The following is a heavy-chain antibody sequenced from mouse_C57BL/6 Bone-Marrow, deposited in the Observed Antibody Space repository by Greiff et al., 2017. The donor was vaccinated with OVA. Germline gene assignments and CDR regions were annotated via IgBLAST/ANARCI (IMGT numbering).Heavy chain of an antibody. CDR3: TSYGNFDY. Sequence: VQLQQSGAELVRPGASVKLSCTASGLNIKDDYMHWVKQRPEKGLEWIGWMEPENGDTEYATKFQGKATITTNTSSNTAYLQLSILTSEDTAVYYCTSYGNFDYWGQGTTLTVSS. CDR1: GLNIKDDY. D-gene: IGHD2-1*01. V-gene: IGHV14-4*01. CDR2: MEPENGDT. J-gene: IGHJ2*01.